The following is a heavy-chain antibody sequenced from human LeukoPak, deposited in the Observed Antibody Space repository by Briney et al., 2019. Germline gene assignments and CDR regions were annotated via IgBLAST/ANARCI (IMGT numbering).Heavy chain of an antibody. V-gene: IGHV3-23*01. J-gene: IGHJ4*02. D-gene: IGHD1-26*01. CDR2: ISGSGGST. Sequence: GGSLRLSCAASGFTFSSYAMSWVRQAPGKGLEWVSAISGSGGSTYYADSVKGRFTISRDNSKSTLYLQMNSLRAEDTAVYYCAKGGDSGSYPSQFDYWGQGTLVTVSS. CDR1: GFTFSSYA. CDR3: AKGGDSGSYPSQFDY.